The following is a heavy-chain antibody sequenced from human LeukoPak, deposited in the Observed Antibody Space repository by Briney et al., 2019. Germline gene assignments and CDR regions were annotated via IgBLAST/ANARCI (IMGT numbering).Heavy chain of an antibody. CDR2: IYYSGST. CDR1: GVSISRSSYF. Sequence: SETLSLTCAVSGVSISRSSYFWGWIRQPPGKGLEWIGSIYYSGSTYYNPSLKSRVTISVDTSKNQFSLKLSSVTAADTAVYYCARESAYYYGSGSHDYWGQGTLVTVSS. V-gene: IGHV4-39*07. J-gene: IGHJ4*02. D-gene: IGHD3-10*01. CDR3: ARESAYYYGSGSHDY.